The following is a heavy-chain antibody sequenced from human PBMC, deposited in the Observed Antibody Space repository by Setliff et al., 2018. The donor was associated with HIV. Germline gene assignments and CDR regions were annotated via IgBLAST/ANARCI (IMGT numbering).Heavy chain of an antibody. CDR2: INHSGST. V-gene: IGHV4-34*01. CDR1: GGSFSGYY. J-gene: IGHJ3*02. D-gene: IGHD3-22*01. CDR3: ARYTYYYDSSGPPRAFDI. Sequence: PETLSLTCAVYGGSFSGYYWSWIRQPPGKGLEWIGEINHSGSTNYNPSLKSRVTISVDTSKNQFSLKLSSVTAADTAVYYCARYTYYYDSSGPPRAFDIWGQGTMVTVSS.